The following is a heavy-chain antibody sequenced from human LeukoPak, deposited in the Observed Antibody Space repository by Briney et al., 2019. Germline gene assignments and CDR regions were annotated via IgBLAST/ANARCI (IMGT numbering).Heavy chain of an antibody. CDR2: ICGSGGST. D-gene: IGHD3-3*01. CDR1: GFTFSSYA. Sequence: TGGSLRLSCAASGFTFSSYAMSWVRQAPGKGLGWVSAICGSGGSTYYADSVKGRFTISRHNSKNTPYLQMNSLRAEDTAVYYCAKTYSDFWSGYYTVDYYMDVWGKGTAVTVSS. V-gene: IGHV3-23*01. J-gene: IGHJ6*03. CDR3: AKTYSDFWSGYYTVDYYMDV.